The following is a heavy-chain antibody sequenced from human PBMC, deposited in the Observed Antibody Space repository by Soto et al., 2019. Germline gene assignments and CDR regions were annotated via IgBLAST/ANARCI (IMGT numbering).Heavy chain of an antibody. V-gene: IGHV3-33*08. J-gene: IGHJ5*02. CDR2: IWYDGSKE. Sequence: GGSLRLCCAASGFTFSSYWMHWVRQAPGKGLEWVALIWYDGSKEYYADSVKGRFTISRDDSKNTLYLQMDSLRAEDTAVYYCTREGTFGSGSNEAWFDPWGQGTLVTSPQ. CDR3: TREGTFGSGSNEAWFDP. CDR1: GFTFSSYW. D-gene: IGHD6-25*01.